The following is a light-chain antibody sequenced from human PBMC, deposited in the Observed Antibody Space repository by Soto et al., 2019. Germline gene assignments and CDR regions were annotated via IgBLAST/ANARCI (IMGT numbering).Light chain of an antibody. CDR2: TNN. CDR3: AAWDDSLNGWV. J-gene: IGLJ2*01. CDR1: SSNIGSKT. Sequence: QSVLTQPPSASGTPGQRVTISCSGSSSNIGSKTVNWYQQLPGTAPKLLIHTNNQRPSEVPDRFSGSKSGTSASLVISGLQSEDEADYYCAAWDDSLNGWVFGGGTKVTVL. V-gene: IGLV1-44*01.